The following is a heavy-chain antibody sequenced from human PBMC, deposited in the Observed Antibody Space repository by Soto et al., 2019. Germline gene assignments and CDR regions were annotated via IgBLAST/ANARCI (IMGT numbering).Heavy chain of an antibody. V-gene: IGHV3-23*01. Sequence: GGSLRLSCAASGFPFSTYPMSWVRQAPGKWLEWVSGISGSGISTYYTDSVKGRFTISRDNSKNTVFLQMNSLRDEDTAVYYCVKHQVITASYYYYDMDVWGQGTTVPVSS. D-gene: IGHD4-4*01. J-gene: IGHJ6*02. CDR1: GFPFSTYP. CDR3: VKHQVITASYYYYDMDV. CDR2: ISGSGIST.